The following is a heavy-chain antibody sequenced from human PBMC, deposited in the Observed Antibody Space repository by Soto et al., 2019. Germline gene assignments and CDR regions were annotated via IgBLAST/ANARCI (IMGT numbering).Heavy chain of an antibody. J-gene: IGHJ6*02. CDR3: TTDRVTGYGMDV. CDR2: ISGSGGSI. D-gene: IGHD7-27*01. Sequence: GGSLRLSCSASGFIFSSSAMNWVRQAPGKGLEWVSAISGSGGSIYYADSVKGRFTVSRDNSKNTLYLQMNSLKTEDTAVYYCTTDRVTGYGMDVWGQGTTVTVSS. V-gene: IGHV3-23*01. CDR1: GFIFSSSA.